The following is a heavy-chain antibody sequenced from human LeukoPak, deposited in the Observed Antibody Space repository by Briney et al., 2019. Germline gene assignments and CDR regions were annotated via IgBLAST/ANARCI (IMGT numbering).Heavy chain of an antibody. Sequence: PGGSLRLSCAASGFTFSSYSMNWVRQAPGKGLEWVSYISSSSSTIYYADSVKGRFTISRDNSENALYLQMNSLRADDTAVYYCAKDRITIFGVVMDQWGQGTLVTVSS. CDR3: AKDRITIFGVVMDQ. V-gene: IGHV3-48*01. CDR2: ISSSSSTI. J-gene: IGHJ4*02. CDR1: GFTFSSYS. D-gene: IGHD3-3*01.